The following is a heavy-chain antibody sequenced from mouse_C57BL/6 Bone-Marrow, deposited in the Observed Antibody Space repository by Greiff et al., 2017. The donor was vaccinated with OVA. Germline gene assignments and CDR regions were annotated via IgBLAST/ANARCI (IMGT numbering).Heavy chain of an antibody. CDR2: ISDGGSYT. CDR1: GFTFSSYA. D-gene: IGHD4-1*01. V-gene: IGHV5-4*01. J-gene: IGHJ4*01. CDR3: ARDQGGLTGRAMDY. Sequence: EVKLMESGGGLVKPGGSLKLSCAASGFTFSSYAMSWVRQTPEKRLEWVATISDGGSYTYSPDNVKGRFTISRDNAKNNLYLQMSHLKSEDTAMYYCARDQGGLTGRAMDYWGQGTSVTVSS.